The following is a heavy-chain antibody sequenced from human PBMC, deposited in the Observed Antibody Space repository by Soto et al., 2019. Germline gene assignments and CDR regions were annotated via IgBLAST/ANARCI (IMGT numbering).Heavy chain of an antibody. CDR1: GFTFSSYS. CDR2: ISGSGGST. V-gene: IGHV3-23*04. J-gene: IGHJ4*02. Sequence: EVQLVESGGGLVQPGGSLRLSCAASGFTFSSYSMSWVRQAPGKGLEWVSAISGSGGSTYYADSVKGRFTISRDNAQNTRYQQMNSLRDEDTAVYDCAKSPLLRHFDYWGQGTLVTVSS. CDR3: AKSPLLRHFDY. D-gene: IGHD3-10*01.